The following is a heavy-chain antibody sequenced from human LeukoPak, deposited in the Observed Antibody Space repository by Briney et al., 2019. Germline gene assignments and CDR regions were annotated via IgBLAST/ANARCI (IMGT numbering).Heavy chain of an antibody. J-gene: IGHJ4*02. CDR1: GSNFTSYW. D-gene: IGHD6-19*01. CDR2: IDPSDSYT. V-gene: IGHV5-10-1*01. CDR3: ARSYSSGRVY. Sequence: GGSRKISCKGSGSNFTSYWISGGRQMPGKGLEWMGRIDPSDSYTNYSPSFQGHVTISADKSISTAYLQWSSLKASDTAMYYCARSYSSGRVYWGQGTLVTVSS.